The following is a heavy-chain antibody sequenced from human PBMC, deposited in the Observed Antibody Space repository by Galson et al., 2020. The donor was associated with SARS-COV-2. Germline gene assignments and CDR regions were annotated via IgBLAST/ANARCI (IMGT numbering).Heavy chain of an antibody. V-gene: IGHV3-11*01. D-gene: IGHD2-21*02. J-gene: IGHJ6*02. CDR1: GFTFSDYY. CDR2: ISSSSSTI. Sequence: KIGESLKISCAASGFTFSDYYMSWIRQAPGKGLEWVSYISSSSSTIYYADSVKGRFTISRDNAKNSLYLQMNSLRAEDTAVYYCARDSVVVVTAATSYYYGMDVWGQGTTVTVSS. CDR3: ARDSVVVVTAATSYYYGMDV.